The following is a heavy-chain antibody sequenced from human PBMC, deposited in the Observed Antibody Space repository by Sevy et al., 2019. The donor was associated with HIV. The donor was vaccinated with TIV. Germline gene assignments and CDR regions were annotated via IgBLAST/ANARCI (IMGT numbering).Heavy chain of an antibody. D-gene: IGHD1-26*01. CDR3: ARGAVVGATGGYPFDI. CDR2: IIPIFGTA. CDR1: GGTFSSYA. J-gene: IGHJ3*02. V-gene: IGHV1-69*13. Sequence: ASVKVSCKASGGTFSSYAISWVRQAPGQGLEWMGGIIPIFGTANYAQKFQGRVTITADESTSTAYMELSSLRSGDTAVYYCARGAVVGATGGYPFDIWGQGTMVTVSS.